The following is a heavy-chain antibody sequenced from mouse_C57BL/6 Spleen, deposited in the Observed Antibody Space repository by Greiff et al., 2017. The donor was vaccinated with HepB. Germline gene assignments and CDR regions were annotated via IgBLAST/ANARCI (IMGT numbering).Heavy chain of an antibody. CDR1: GYTFTDYE. CDR2: IDPETGGT. V-gene: IGHV1-15*01. CDR3: TRDSSGYFDY. D-gene: IGHD3-2*02. Sequence: VQLQQSGAELVRPGASVTLSCKASGYTFTDYEMHWVKQTPVHGLEWIGAIDPETGGTAYNQKFKGKAILTADKSSSTAYMGLRSLTSEDSAVYYCTRDSSGYFDYWGQGTTLTVSS. J-gene: IGHJ2*01.